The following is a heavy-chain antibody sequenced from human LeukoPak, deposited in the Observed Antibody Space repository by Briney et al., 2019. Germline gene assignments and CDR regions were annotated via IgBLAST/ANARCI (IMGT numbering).Heavy chain of an antibody. CDR2: ISIDGTNK. CDR3: AREGMLWFGELSRSYYGMDV. V-gene: IGHV3-30*04. Sequence: GGSLRLTCAASGFTFSSYAMHWVRQAPCKGLKWVAAISIDGTNKYYSDYVKGRFTISRDNSKKTLYLRMSSLRVEDTAVYYCAREGMLWFGELSRSYYGMDVWGQGTTVTVSS. J-gene: IGHJ6*02. D-gene: IGHD3-10*01. CDR1: GFTFSSYA.